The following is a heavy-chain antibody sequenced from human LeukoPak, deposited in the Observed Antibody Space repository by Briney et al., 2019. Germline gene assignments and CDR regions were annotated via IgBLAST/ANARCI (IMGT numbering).Heavy chain of an antibody. J-gene: IGHJ4*02. Sequence: PGGSLRLSCVASGFTFSDYWMSWVRQAPGKGLEWVANIETDGDQKNYVDSVKGRFAISRDNARNSLYLQMSSLTDEDTAVYYCARDIPSGFYTPDYWGRGTLVTVSS. CDR1: GFTFSDYW. CDR3: ARDIPSGFYTPDY. V-gene: IGHV3-7*01. CDR2: IETDGDQK. D-gene: IGHD5-12*01.